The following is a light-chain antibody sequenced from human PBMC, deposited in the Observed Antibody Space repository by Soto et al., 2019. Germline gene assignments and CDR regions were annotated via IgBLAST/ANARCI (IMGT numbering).Light chain of an antibody. CDR2: AAS. CDR1: QGIANY. J-gene: IGKJ3*01. Sequence: DIQMTQSPSSLSASIGDRVTITCRATQGIANYLAWYQQKPGKAPKLLIYAASTLQSGVPPRFSGSGAGTECNLTISSLKPEDVATYYCQKISSVPWAFGTGTKVDIK. CDR3: QKISSVPWA. V-gene: IGKV1-27*01.